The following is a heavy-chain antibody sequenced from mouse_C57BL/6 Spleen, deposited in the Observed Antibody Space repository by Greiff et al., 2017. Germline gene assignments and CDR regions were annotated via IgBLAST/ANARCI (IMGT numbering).Heavy chain of an antibody. CDR2: INPSSGYT. CDR3: ARRRGIYYDYGWYFDV. J-gene: IGHJ1*03. Sequence: QVQLQQSGAELARPGASVTMSCKASGYTFTGYTMHWVKQRPGQGLEWIGYINPSSGYTKYNQKFKDKATLTADKSSSTAYMQLSSLTSEDSAVYYCARRRGIYYDYGWYFDVWGTGTTVTVSS. D-gene: IGHD2-4*01. V-gene: IGHV1-4*01. CDR1: GYTFTGYT.